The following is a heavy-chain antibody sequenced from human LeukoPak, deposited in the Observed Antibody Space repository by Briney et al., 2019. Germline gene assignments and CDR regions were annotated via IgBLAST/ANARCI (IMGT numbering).Heavy chain of an antibody. Sequence: PGGSLRLSCAVSGITLSNYGMSWVRQAPGKGLEWVAGISGSGAGTNYADSVKGRFTISRDNPKNTLYLQMNSLRAEDTAVYFCAKRGVVIRVILVGFHKEAYYFDSWGQGALVTVSS. CDR3: AKRGVVIRVILVGFHKEAYYFDS. CDR2: ISGSGAGT. D-gene: IGHD3-22*01. CDR1: GITLSNYG. V-gene: IGHV3-23*01. J-gene: IGHJ4*02.